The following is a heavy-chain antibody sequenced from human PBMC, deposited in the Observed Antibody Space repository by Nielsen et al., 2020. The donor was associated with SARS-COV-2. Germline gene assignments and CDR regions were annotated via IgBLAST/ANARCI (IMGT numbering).Heavy chain of an antibody. CDR1: EFSFSSYT. D-gene: IGHD2-2*02. J-gene: IGHJ4*02. CDR3: AKSKAYLYYFDY. Sequence: GESLKISCAASEFSFSSYTINWVRQAPGKGLEWVSSISASRIYIFYADSVKGRFTISRNNAKNSVFLQLTGLRAEDTAVYYCAKSKAYLYYFDYWGQGTLVTVSS. V-gene: IGHV3-21*01. CDR2: ISASRIYI.